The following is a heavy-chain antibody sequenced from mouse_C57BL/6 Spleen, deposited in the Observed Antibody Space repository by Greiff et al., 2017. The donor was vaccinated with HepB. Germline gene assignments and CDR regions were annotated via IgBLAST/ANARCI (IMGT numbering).Heavy chain of an antibody. CDR1: GYTFTDYE. D-gene: IGHD1-1*01. J-gene: IGHJ1*03. Sequence: QVQLKESGAELVRPGASVTLSCKASGYTFTDYEMHWVKQTPVHGLEWIGAIDPETGGTAYNQKFKGKAILTADKSSSTAYMELRSLTSEDSAVYYCTRERYYGSSSYWYFDVWGTGTTVTVSP. V-gene: IGHV1-15*01. CDR3: TRERYYGSSSYWYFDV. CDR2: IDPETGGT.